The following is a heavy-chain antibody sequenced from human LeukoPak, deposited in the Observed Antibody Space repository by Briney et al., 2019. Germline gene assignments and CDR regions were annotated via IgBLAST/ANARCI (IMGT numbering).Heavy chain of an antibody. CDR3: ARGYCSSTSCYYYYYYMDV. CDR1: GGSISSYY. V-gene: IGHV4-59*01. J-gene: IGHJ6*03. D-gene: IGHD2-2*01. Sequence: SETLSLTCTVSGGSISSYYWSWIRQPPGKGLEWIGYIYYSGSTNYNPSLKSRVTISVDTSKNQFSLKLSSVTAADTAVYYCARGYCSSTSCYYYYYYMDVWGKGTTVTVSS. CDR2: IYYSGST.